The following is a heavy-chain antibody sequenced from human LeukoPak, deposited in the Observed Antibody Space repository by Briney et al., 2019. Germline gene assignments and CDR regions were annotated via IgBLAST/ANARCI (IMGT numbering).Heavy chain of an antibody. D-gene: IGHD6-6*01. Sequence: PGGSLRLSCAASGFTFSSYGMHWVRQAPGKGLEWVAVISYDGSNKYYADSVKGRFTISRDNSKNTLYLQMNSLRAEDTAVYYCRSLIAARQDAFDIRGQGTMVTVSS. CDR3: RSLIAARQDAFDI. CDR2: ISYDGSNK. V-gene: IGHV3-30*03. CDR1: GFTFSSYG. J-gene: IGHJ3*02.